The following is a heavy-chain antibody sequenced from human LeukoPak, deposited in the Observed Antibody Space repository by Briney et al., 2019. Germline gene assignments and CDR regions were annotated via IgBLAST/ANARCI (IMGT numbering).Heavy chain of an antibody. Sequence: SSVKVSCKASGGTFSSYAISWVRQAPGQGLEWMGGIIPIFGTANYAQKFQGRVTITTDESTSTAYMELSSLRSEDTAVYHCANGGDVYDYWGGLSSWFEPWGQGTLVTVSS. CDR3: ANGGDVYDYWGGLSSWFEP. D-gene: IGHD3-3*01. V-gene: IGHV1-69*05. J-gene: IGHJ5*02. CDR1: GGTFSSYA. CDR2: IIPIFGTA.